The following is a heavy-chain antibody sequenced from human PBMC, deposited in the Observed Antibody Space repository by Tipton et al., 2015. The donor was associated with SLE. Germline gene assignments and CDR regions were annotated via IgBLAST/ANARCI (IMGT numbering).Heavy chain of an antibody. D-gene: IGHD6-6*01. CDR3: AREKSPYSTSSHFYAMDV. CDR2: IFYSGST. CDR1: GDSIRRAGYS. V-gene: IGHV4-61*08. Sequence: TLSPTCAVSGDSIRRAGYSWSWIRQPPGKGLEWIGYIFYSGSTYYNPSLKSRVTISIDASENQFSLNLNSVTAADSAVYYCAREKSPYSTSSHFYAMDVWGQGTTVTVSS. J-gene: IGHJ6*02.